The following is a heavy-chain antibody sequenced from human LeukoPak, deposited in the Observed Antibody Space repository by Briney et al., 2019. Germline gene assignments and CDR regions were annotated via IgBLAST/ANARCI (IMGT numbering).Heavy chain of an antibody. V-gene: IGHV3-21*01. CDR2: ISSSSSYI. D-gene: IGHD3-3*01. CDR1: GFTFSSYS. J-gene: IGHJ6*02. Sequence: GGSLRVSCAASGFTFSSYSMNWVRQAPGNGLEWVSSISSSSSYIYYADSVKGRFTISRDNAKSSLYLQMNSLRAEDTAVYYCARDLGALLRFLGYGMDVWGQGTTVTVSS. CDR3: ARDLGALLRFLGYGMDV.